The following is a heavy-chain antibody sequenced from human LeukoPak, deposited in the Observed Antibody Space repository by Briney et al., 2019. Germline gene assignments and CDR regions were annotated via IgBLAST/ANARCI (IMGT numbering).Heavy chain of an antibody. CDR1: GGSISSSNW. CDR2: IYHSGNT. Sequence: NPSGTLSLTCAVSGGSISSSNWWSWVRQPPGRGLERIGEIYHSGNTNYNPSLKSRVTISLDKSKNQFSLKLNSVTAADTAVYYCARDPGEESDWFDPWGQGTLVTVSS. V-gene: IGHV4-4*02. D-gene: IGHD7-27*01. J-gene: IGHJ5*02. CDR3: ARDPGEESDWFDP.